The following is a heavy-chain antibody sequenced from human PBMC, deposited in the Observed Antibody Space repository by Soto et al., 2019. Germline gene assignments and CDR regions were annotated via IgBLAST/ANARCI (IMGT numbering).Heavy chain of an antibody. V-gene: IGHV3-23*01. Sequence: GGSLRLSCAASGFTFSSYAMSWVRQAPGKGLEWVSAISGSGCSTYYADSVKGRFTISRANSKNTLYLQMNSLRAEDTAVYYCAKGVRIVVAPAALPLGAFDIWGQGTMVTVSS. D-gene: IGHD2-2*01. J-gene: IGHJ3*02. CDR3: AKGVRIVVAPAALPLGAFDI. CDR1: GFTFSSYA. CDR2: ISGSGCST.